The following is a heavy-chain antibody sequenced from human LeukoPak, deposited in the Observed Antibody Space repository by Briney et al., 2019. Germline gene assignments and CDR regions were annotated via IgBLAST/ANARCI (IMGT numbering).Heavy chain of an antibody. CDR3: ARQAYCSSTRCNPFDH. D-gene: IGHD2-2*01. V-gene: IGHV4-59*08. J-gene: IGHJ4*02. CDR2: IYSSGST. Sequence: PSETLSLTCTVSGGFFSGYYWSWLRHPPGKGREWIGYIYSSGSTNYNPSLKSRVTMSLDTSENHFSLRLSSVTAADTAIYYCARQAYCSSTRCNPFDHWGQGALVTVSS. CDR1: GGFFSGYY.